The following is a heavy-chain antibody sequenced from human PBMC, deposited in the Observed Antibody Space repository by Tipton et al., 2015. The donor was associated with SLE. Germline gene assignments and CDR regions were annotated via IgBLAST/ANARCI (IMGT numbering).Heavy chain of an antibody. D-gene: IGHD3-22*01. CDR2: IYYSGST. CDR3: ARRDYYDSSFY. CDR1: NDSISSGNYY. Sequence: TLSLTCTVSNDSISSGNYYWDWIRQSPGKGLEWIGGIYYSGSTYNNPSLKSRVIISVDTSKNQFSVTLSSVTAADTAVYYCARRDYYDSSFYWGQGTLVTVSS. V-gene: IGHV4-39*07. J-gene: IGHJ4*02.